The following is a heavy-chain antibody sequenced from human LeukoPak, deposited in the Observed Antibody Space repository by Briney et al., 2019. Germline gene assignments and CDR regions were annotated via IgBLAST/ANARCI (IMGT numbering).Heavy chain of an antibody. D-gene: IGHD1-14*01. CDR1: GFTVSSNY. CDR2: IYSGGDT. J-gene: IGHJ5*02. CDR3: ARGLRSWLDP. V-gene: IGHV3-53*01. Sequence: PGGSLRLSCAASGFTVSSNYMSWARQAPGKGLEWVSVIYSGGDTYYADSVKGRFTISRDDSKNTLYLQMNSLRAEDTAVYFCARGLRSWLDPWGQGTLVTVSS.